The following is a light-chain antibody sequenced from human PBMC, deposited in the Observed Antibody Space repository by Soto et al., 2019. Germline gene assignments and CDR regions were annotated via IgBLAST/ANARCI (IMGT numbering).Light chain of an antibody. J-gene: IGLJ3*02. CDR3: GSYVGSKSFV. CDR2: EVS. V-gene: IGLV2-8*01. Sequence: QSALTQPASVSGSPGQSITISCTGTSRDIGGYNYVSWHQQHPGKAPKVMIYEVSQRPSGVPDRFSGSKSGNTASLTVSGLQAEDEADYYCGSYVGSKSFVFGGGTKLTVL. CDR1: SRDIGGYNY.